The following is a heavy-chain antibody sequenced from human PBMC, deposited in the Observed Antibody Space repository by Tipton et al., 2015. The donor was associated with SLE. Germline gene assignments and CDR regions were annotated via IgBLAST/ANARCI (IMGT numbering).Heavy chain of an antibody. CDR3: ARADGGSSSDY. CDR1: GFTFSSYS. D-gene: IGHD6-6*01. V-gene: IGHV3-21*01. Sequence: SLRLSCAASGFTFSSYSMKWVRQAPGKGLEWVSSTSSSSSYKYYADSVKGRFTISRDNAKNSLYLQMNSLRAEDTAVYYCARADGGSSSDYWGQGTLVTVSS. CDR2: TSSSSSYK. J-gene: IGHJ4*02.